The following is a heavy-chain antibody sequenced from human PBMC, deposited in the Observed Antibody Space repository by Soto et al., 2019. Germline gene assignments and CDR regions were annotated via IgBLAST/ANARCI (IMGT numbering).Heavy chain of an antibody. D-gene: IGHD3-16*02. CDR2: IIPIFGTA. CDR1: GGTFSSYA. Sequence: ASVKVSCKASGGTFSSYAISWVRQAPGQGLEWMGGIIPIFGTANYAQKFQGRVTITADESTSTAYMELSSLRSEDTAVYYCARGPFSRITFGGVIVIPSFDYWGQGTLVTVSS. J-gene: IGHJ4*02. V-gene: IGHV1-69*13. CDR3: ARGPFSRITFGGVIVIPSFDY.